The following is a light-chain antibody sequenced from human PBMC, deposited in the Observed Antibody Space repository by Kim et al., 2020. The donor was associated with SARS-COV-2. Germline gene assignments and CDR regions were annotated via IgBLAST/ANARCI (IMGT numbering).Light chain of an antibody. CDR1: SSNIGSNP. J-gene: IGLJ2*01. CDR2: GNN. CDR3: AAWDDSLDGPV. V-gene: IGLV1-44*01. Sequence: QSVLTQPPSASGTPGQRVTISCSGSSSNIGSNPVNWYQQLPGTAPKLLIYGNNQRPSGVPARFSGSKSGTSASLAISGLQSEDEADYYCAAWDDSLDGPVFGGGTQLTVL.